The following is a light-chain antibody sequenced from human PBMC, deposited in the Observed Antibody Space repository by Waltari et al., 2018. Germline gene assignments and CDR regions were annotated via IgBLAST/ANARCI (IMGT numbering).Light chain of an antibody. V-gene: IGKV3-20*01. J-gene: IGKJ4*01. CDR2: GAS. CDR3: QQYGSSPRVT. Sequence: ELVLTQSPGTLSLSPGERATLSCRASQSVSSSYLAWYQQKPGQAPRPLIYGASTRATGIPDRFSGSGSGTDFTLTISRLEPEDFAVYYCQQYGSSPRVTFGGGTKVEIK. CDR1: QSVSSSY.